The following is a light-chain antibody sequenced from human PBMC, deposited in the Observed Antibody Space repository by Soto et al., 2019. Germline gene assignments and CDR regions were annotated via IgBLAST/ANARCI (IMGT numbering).Light chain of an antibody. Sequence: QSALTQPASVSGSPGQSITISCTGTSSDVGSYNLVSWYQQHPSKAPKLMIYEDSKRTSGVSNRFSGSKSGNTASLTISGLQAEDDADYYCCSYAGSSTLLFGGGTKLTVL. J-gene: IGLJ2*01. CDR1: SSDVGSYNL. CDR3: CSYAGSSTLL. CDR2: EDS. V-gene: IGLV2-23*01.